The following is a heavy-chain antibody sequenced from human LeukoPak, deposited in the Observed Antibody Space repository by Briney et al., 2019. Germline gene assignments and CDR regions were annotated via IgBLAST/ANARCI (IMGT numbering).Heavy chain of an antibody. CDR2: IYPRDGST. J-gene: IGHJ4*02. CDR3: ARDQEGFDY. CDR1: GCTFTSNY. Sequence: ASVKVSCKASGCTFTSNYIHWVRQAPGQGLEWMGMIYPRDGSTSYAQKFQGRVTVTRDTSTSTVHMELSGLRSEDTAVYYCARDQEGFDYWGQGTLVTVSS. V-gene: IGHV1-46*01.